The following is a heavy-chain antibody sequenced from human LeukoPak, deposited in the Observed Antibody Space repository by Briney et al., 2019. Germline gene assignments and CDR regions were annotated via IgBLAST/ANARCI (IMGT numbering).Heavy chain of an antibody. CDR3: AREQRGYYYYMDV. CDR2: IWYDGSNK. J-gene: IGHJ6*03. V-gene: IGHV3-33*01. CDR1: GFTFSSYG. Sequence: GGSLRLSCAASGFTFSSYGIHWVRQAPGKGLEWVAFIWYDGSNKYYADSVKGRFTISRDNSKNTLYLQMNSLRAEDTAVYYCAREQRGYYYYMDVWGKGTTVTVSS. D-gene: IGHD3-10*01.